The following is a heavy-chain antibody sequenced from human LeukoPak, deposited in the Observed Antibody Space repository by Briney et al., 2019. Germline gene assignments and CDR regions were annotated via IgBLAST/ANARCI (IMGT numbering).Heavy chain of an antibody. V-gene: IGHV3-9*01. CDR3: AKDKSRIAVAGSYYFDY. J-gene: IGHJ4*02. CDR1: GFTFDDYA. Sequence: GGSLRLSCAASGFTFDDYAMHWVRQAPGKGLEWVSGISWNSGSIGYADSVKGRFTISRDNAKNSLYLQMNSLRAEDTALYYCAKDKSRIAVAGSYYFDYWGQGTLVTVPS. CDR2: ISWNSGSI. D-gene: IGHD6-19*01.